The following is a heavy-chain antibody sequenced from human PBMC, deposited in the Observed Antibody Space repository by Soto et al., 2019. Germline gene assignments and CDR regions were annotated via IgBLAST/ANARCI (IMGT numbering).Heavy chain of an antibody. V-gene: IGHV3-23*01. CDR2: ISGSGGST. D-gene: IGHD3-9*01. Sequence: GGSLRLSCAASGFTFSSYAMSWVRQAPGKGLEWVSAISGSGGSTYYADSVKGRFTISRDNSKNTLYLQMNSLRAEDTAVYYCAKGESYYDILTGYFSELPYGMDVWGQGTTVTVS. J-gene: IGHJ6*02. CDR1: GFTFSSYA. CDR3: AKGESYYDILTGYFSELPYGMDV.